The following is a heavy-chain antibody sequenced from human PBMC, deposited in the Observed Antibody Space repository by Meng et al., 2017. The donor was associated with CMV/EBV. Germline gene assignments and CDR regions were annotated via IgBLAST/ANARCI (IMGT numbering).Heavy chain of an antibody. CDR1: GGSISSSSYY. Sequence: SETLSLTCTVSGGSISSSSYYWGWIRQPPGTGLEWIGSIYYSGSTYYNPSLKSRVTISVDTSKNQFSLNLSSVTAADTAVYYCARDPPYYDILTGYLPSYYFDYWGQGTLVTVSS. D-gene: IGHD3-9*01. V-gene: IGHV4-39*07. CDR3: ARDPPYYDILTGYLPSYYFDY. CDR2: IYYSGST. J-gene: IGHJ4*02.